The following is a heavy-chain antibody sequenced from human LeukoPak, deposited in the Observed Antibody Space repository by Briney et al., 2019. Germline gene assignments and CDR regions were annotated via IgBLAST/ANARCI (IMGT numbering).Heavy chain of an antibody. CDR2: IITNAINT. J-gene: IGHJ5*02. CDR3: AKPISGGLAVTANWFDP. CDR1: GFAFSFSA. D-gene: IGHD6-19*01. Sequence: PGGSLRLSCAASGFAFSFSAMTWVRQAPGTGLEWVSPIITNAINTYYADSVKGRFTISRDNSKSTLYLQLNSLRAEDTAVYYCAKPISGGLAVTANWFDPWGQGTLVTLPS. V-gene: IGHV3-23*01.